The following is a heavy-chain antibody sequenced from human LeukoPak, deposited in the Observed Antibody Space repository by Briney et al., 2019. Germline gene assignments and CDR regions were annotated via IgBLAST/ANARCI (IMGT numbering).Heavy chain of an antibody. Sequence: PSETLSLTCTVSGGSISNNNYYWGWIRQTPGKGLEWIGSIYYSGSTYYNPSLKSRITISVDTSKNQFSLKLSSVTAADTAVYYCARLKVREGFDYWGQGTLVTVSA. CDR2: IYYSGST. V-gene: IGHV4-39*01. J-gene: IGHJ4*02. D-gene: IGHD3-10*01. CDR3: ARLKVREGFDY. CDR1: GGSISNNNYY.